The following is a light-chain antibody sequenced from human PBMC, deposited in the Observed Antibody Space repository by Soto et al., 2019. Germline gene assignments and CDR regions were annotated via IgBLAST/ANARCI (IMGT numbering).Light chain of an antibody. V-gene: IGKV1-6*01. CDR2: AAS. J-gene: IGKJ3*01. CDR1: QGIRND. Sequence: AIQMTQSPSSLSASVGDRVTITCRASQGIRNDLGWYQQKPGKAPKLLIYAASSLQSGVPSRFSGSGSGTDFTLTISSLQPEDFATYYCLQDYNYPHSAFGPGTKVDIK. CDR3: LQDYNYPHSA.